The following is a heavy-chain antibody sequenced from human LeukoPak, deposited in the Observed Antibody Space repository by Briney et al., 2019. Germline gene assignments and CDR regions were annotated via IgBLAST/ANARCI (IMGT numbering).Heavy chain of an antibody. J-gene: IGHJ6*04. Sequence: GGSLRLSCAASGFTFDDYAMHWVRQAPGKGLEWVSSISSSSSYIYYADSVKGRFTISRDNAKNSLYLQMNSLRAEDTAVYYCARDFHMDVWGKGTTVTVSS. V-gene: IGHV3-21*01. CDR3: ARDFHMDV. CDR1: GFTFDDYA. CDR2: ISSSSSYI.